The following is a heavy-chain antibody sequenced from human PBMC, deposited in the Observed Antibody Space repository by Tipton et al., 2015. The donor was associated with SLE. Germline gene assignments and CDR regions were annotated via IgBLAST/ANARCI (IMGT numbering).Heavy chain of an antibody. CDR1: GYTLSSYA. D-gene: IGHD1-26*01. CDR3: ARQDRGSSADY. Sequence: QSGAEVKKPGASVKVSCKASGYTLSSYAMHWVRQAPGQRLEWMGWINAGHGNTKYSQKLQGRVTMTTDTSTSTAYMELRSLRSDDSAVYYCARQDRGSSADYWGQGTLVTVSS. CDR2: INAGHGNT. J-gene: IGHJ4*02. V-gene: IGHV1-3*01.